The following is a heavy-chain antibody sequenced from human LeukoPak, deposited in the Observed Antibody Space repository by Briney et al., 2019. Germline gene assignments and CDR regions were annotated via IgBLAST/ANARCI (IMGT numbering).Heavy chain of an antibody. CDR1: GFTFSSYS. V-gene: IGHV3-21*01. J-gene: IGHJ3*02. CDR2: ISSSSSYI. D-gene: IGHD3-3*01. CDR3: ARVLRFLEEGDAFDI. Sequence: GGSLRLSCAASGFTFSSYSMNWVRQAPGKGLEWVSSISSSSSYIYYADSVKGRFTISRDNAKNSLYLQMNSLRAEDTAVYYCARVLRFLEEGDAFDIWGQGTMVTVSS.